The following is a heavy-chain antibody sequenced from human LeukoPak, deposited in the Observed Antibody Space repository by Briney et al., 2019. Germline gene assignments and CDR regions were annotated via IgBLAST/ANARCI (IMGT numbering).Heavy chain of an antibody. J-gene: IGHJ3*02. CDR1: CVSISSYY. CDR3: ARRGGGHTFDI. CDR2: YYYSGST. V-gene: IGHV4-59*08. D-gene: IGHD3-16*01. Sequence: SETPSLTWNVSCVSISSYYCSWIRQPPGKGLECSGYYYYSGSTNYDHALTCGVNITINTSRTQFSLKVSSVAAADTAMYYCARRGGGHTFDIWGQGTMVTVSS.